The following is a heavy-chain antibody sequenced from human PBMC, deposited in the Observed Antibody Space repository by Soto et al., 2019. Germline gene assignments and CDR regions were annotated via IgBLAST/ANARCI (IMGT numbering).Heavy chain of an antibody. J-gene: IGHJ4*02. CDR2: IYYSGST. CDR3: ACSSETLHFGY. CDR1: GGSISSYY. V-gene: IGHV4-59*01. D-gene: IGHD6-6*01. Sequence: SETLSLTCTVSGGSISSYYWSWIRQPPGKGLEWIGYIYYSGSTNYNPSLKSRVTISVDTSKNQFSLKLSSVTAADTAVYYCACSSETLHFGYWGQGTLVTVSS.